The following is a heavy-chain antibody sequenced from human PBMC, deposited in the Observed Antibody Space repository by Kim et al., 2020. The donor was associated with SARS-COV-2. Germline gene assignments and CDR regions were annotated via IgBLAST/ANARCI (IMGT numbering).Heavy chain of an antibody. Sequence: ASVKVSCKASGYTFTSYGISWVRQAPGQGLEWMGWISAYNGNTNYAQKLQGRVTMTTDTSTSTAYMELRSLRSDDTAVYYCARVLLPTSYSSGQGHPAEFDYWGQGTLVTVSS. CDR1: GYTFTSYG. CDR2: ISAYNGNT. J-gene: IGHJ4*02. V-gene: IGHV1-18*01. CDR3: ARVLLPTSYSSGQGHPAEFDY. D-gene: IGHD6-19*01.